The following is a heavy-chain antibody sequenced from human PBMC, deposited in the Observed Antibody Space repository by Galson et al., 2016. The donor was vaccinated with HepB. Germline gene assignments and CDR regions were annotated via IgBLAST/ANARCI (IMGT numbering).Heavy chain of an antibody. V-gene: IGHV3-48*03. Sequence: SLRLSCAASGFTFSSYEMNWVRQAPGKGLEWVSYISSSGGTIYYADSVKGRFTISRDNAKNSLYLQMNSLRAEDTAVYYCARGWLSSGWTRNWFFDLWGRGTLVTVSS. CDR3: ARGWLSSGWTRNWFFDL. D-gene: IGHD6-19*01. CDR2: ISSSGGTI. CDR1: GFTFSSYE. J-gene: IGHJ2*01.